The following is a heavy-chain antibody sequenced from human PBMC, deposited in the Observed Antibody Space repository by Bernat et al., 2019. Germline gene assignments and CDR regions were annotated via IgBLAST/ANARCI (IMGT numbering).Heavy chain of an antibody. CDR3: ARGIRYSSSWYRCGGVCDY. CDR2: IGTAGDT. Sequence: ELQLVESGGGLVQPGGSLRLSCAASGFTFSSYDMHWVRQVTGKGLEWVSAIGTAGDTYYPGSVKGRFTISRENAKSSLYLQMNSLRAGDTAVYYCARGIRYSSSWYRCGGVCDYWGQGTLVTVSS. V-gene: IGHV3-13*01. D-gene: IGHD6-13*01. J-gene: IGHJ4*02. CDR1: GFTFSSYD.